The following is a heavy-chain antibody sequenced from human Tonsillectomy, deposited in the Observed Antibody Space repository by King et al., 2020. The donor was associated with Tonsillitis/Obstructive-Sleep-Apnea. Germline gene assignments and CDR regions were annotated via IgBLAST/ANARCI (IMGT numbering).Heavy chain of an antibody. CDR2: IRSKANSYAT. CDR1: GFTLSGSA. J-gene: IGHJ6*03. Sequence: VQLVESGGGLVQPGGSLNLSCAASGFTLSGSAMHWVRQASGQGLEWVGRIRSKANSYATAYAASVKGRFTISRDDSKNTAYLQMNSLKTEDTAVYYCTRPTQASYDFWSGFTSRYMDVWGKGTTVTVSS. D-gene: IGHD3-3*01. CDR3: TRPTQASYDFWSGFTSRYMDV. V-gene: IGHV3-73*01.